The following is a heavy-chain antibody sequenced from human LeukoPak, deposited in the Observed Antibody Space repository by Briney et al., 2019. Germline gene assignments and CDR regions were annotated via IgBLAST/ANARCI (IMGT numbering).Heavy chain of an antibody. CDR3: ARDHYYNSSGYTFGY. J-gene: IGHJ4*02. Sequence: SETLSLTCTVSGGSISSYYWSWIRQPPGKGLEWIGYVYSSGSTNYSPSLKGRVTISVDTSKNQFSLRLSSVTAADTAVYYCARDHYYNSSGYTFGYWGQGTLVTVSS. CDR2: VYSSGST. CDR1: GGSISSYY. D-gene: IGHD3-22*01. V-gene: IGHV4-59*01.